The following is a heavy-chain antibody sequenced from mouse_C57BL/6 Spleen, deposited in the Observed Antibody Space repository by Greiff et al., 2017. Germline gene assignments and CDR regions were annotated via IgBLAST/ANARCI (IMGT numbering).Heavy chain of an antibody. CDR3: ARVGSSYDWYFDV. V-gene: IGHV5-16*01. CDR1: GFTFSDYY. CDR2: INYDGSST. D-gene: IGHD1-1*01. Sequence: EVQLVESEGGLVQPGSSMKLSCTASGFTFSDYYMAWVRQVPEKGLEWVANINYDGSSTYYLDSLKSRFIISRDNAKNILYLQMSSLKSEDTATYYCARVGSSYDWYFDVWGTGTTVTVSS. J-gene: IGHJ1*03.